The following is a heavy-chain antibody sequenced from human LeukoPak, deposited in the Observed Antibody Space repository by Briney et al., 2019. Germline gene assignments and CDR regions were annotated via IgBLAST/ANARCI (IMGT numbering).Heavy chain of an antibody. CDR1: GYTLTELS. D-gene: IGHD1-26*01. Sequence: ASVKVSCKVSGYTLTELSMHWVRQAPGKGLEWMGGFDPEDGETIYAQKFQGRVTMTEDTSTDTACMELSSLRSEDTAVYYCTAMGATKGWAFDIWGQGTMVTVSS. J-gene: IGHJ3*02. CDR3: TAMGATKGWAFDI. V-gene: IGHV1-24*01. CDR2: FDPEDGET.